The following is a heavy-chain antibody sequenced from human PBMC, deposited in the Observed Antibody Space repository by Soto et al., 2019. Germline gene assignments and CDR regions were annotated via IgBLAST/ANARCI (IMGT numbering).Heavy chain of an antibody. CDR2: VYYSGST. Sequence: QLQLQESGPGLVKPSETLSLTCTVSGGSISSSGYYWGWIRQPPGKGLEWVGSVYYSGSTYFNPSLKSRVTISIDTSKNQFSLKLSSVTAADTAVYYCARHGLTVTAYAFDIWGQGTMVTVSS. V-gene: IGHV4-39*01. CDR1: GGSISSSGYY. D-gene: IGHD1-7*01. J-gene: IGHJ3*02. CDR3: ARHGLTVTAYAFDI.